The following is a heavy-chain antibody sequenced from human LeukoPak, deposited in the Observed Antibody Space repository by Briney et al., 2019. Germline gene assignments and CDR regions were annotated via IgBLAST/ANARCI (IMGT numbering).Heavy chain of an antibody. Sequence: ASVKVSCKASGYTFTSYGISWVRQAPGQGLEWMGWISVYNGNTNYAQKFQGRVTMTTDTSTSTAYMELRSLKSDDTAMYYCARVDAGNYYGHDFWGQGTLVTVTS. CDR1: GYTFTSYG. CDR2: ISVYNGNT. D-gene: IGHD1-26*01. V-gene: IGHV1-18*01. J-gene: IGHJ4*02. CDR3: ARVDAGNYYGHDF.